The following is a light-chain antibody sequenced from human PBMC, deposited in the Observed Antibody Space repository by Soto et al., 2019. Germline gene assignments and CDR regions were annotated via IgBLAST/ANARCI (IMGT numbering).Light chain of an antibody. Sequence: DAQMTQSPSTLSAAVGDRLTITCRANESINNRLAWFQQKPGKAPKILIYAASTLQSGVTSRFSGSGSGTEFTLTISSLQPEDFATYYCQPLKSYPLTFGGVTKVEIK. CDR3: QPLKSYPLT. CDR1: ESINNR. V-gene: IGKV1-5*01. CDR2: AAS. J-gene: IGKJ4*01.